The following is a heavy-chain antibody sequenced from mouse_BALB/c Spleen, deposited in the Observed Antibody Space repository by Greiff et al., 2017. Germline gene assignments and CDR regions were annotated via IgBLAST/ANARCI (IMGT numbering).Heavy chain of an antibody. CDR1: GFTFTDYY. D-gene: IGHD1-2*01. Sequence: EVKLMESGGGLVQPGGSLRLSCATSGFTFTDYYMSWVRQPPGKALEWLGFIRNKANGYTTEYSASVKGRFTISRDNSQSILYLQLNTLRAEDSATYYCARDRLHYHGYDNAMDYWGQGTSVTVSS. CDR2: IRNKANGYTT. CDR3: ARDRLHYHGYDNAMDY. J-gene: IGHJ4*01. V-gene: IGHV7-3*02.